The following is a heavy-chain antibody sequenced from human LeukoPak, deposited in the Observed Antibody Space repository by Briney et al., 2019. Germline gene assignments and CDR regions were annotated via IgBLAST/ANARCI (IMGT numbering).Heavy chain of an antibody. Sequence: SETLSLTCTVSGGSISSSSYYWGWIRQPPGKGLEWIGYIYYSGSTNYNPSLKSRVTISVDTSKNQFSLKLSSVTAADTAVYYCAREGLYGDYIDYWGQGTLVTVSS. CDR3: AREGLYGDYIDY. CDR1: GGSISSSSYY. J-gene: IGHJ4*02. V-gene: IGHV4-61*01. CDR2: IYYSGST. D-gene: IGHD3-3*01.